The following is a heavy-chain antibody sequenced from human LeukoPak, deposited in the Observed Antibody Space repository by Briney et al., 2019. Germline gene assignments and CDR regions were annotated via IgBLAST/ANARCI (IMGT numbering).Heavy chain of an antibody. Sequence: GASVKVSCKASGGTFSSYAISWVRQAPGQGLEWMGRIIPILGIANYAQKFQGRVTITADKSTSTAYMELSSLRSEDTAVYYCARDSYYYGSGRGPYYFDYWGQGTLVTVSS. D-gene: IGHD3-10*01. CDR3: ARDSYYYGSGRGPYYFDY. V-gene: IGHV1-69*04. CDR1: GGTFSSYA. CDR2: IIPILGIA. J-gene: IGHJ4*02.